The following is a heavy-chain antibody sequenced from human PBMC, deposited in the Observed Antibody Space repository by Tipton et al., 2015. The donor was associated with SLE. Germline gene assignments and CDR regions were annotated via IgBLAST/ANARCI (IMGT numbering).Heavy chain of an antibody. J-gene: IGHJ2*01. V-gene: IGHV3-38-3*01. Sequence: SLRLSCAASKFIVSYDDMRWVRQAPGKGQEWVPCMSGDNTWSAASRKGAFTISGGNSKSSLDLQMNSLRTEDTAVYYCAKDPIPYGDYVWYCDLWGRGTLVTVSS. CDR1: KFIVSYDD. D-gene: IGHD4-17*01. CDR2: MSGDNT. CDR3: AKDPIPYGDYVWYCDL.